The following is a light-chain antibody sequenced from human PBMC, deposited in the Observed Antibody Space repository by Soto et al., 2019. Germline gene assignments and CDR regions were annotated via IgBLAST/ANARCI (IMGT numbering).Light chain of an antibody. CDR3: TSFTTNLAFV. Sequence: QSALTQPPSASGSPGQSITITCTGSNNDIGADKFVSWYQQHPGEAPKLIIFDVSNRPSRVSHRFSGSKSGNTASLTISRLQPEDESDYYCTSFTTNLAFVFGTGTKVTVL. CDR1: NNDIGADKF. V-gene: IGLV2-14*03. CDR2: DVS. J-gene: IGLJ1*01.